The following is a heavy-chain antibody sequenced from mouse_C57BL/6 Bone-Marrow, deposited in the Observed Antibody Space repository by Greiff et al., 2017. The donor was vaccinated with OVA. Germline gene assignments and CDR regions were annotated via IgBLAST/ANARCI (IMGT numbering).Heavy chain of an antibody. V-gene: IGHV1-42*01. CDR3: ARGPNYFDY. CDR2: INPSTGGT. Sequence: VQLQPSGPELVKPGASVKISCKASGYSFTGYYMNWVKQSPEKSLEWIGEINPSTGGTTYNQKFKATATLTVDKSSSTAYMQLKSLTSEDSAVYYCARGPNYFDYWGQGTTLTVSS. J-gene: IGHJ2*01. CDR1: GYSFTGYY.